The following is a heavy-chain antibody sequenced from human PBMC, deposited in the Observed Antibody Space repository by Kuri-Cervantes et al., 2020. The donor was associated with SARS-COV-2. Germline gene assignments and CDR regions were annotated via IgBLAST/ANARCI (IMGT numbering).Heavy chain of an antibody. CDR1: GGSFSGYY. CDR3: ASRSRYYDSSGYPKGYY. V-gene: IGHV4-34*01. D-gene: IGHD3-22*01. CDR2: INHSGST. J-gene: IGHJ4*02. Sequence: GSLRLSGAVYGGSFSGYYWSGIRQPPGKGLEWIGEINHSGSTNYNPSLKSRVTISVDTSKNQFSLKLSSVTAADTAVYYRASRSRYYDSSGYPKGYYWGQGTLVTVSS.